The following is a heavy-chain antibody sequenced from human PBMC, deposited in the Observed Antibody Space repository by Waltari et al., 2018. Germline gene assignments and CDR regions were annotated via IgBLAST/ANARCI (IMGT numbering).Heavy chain of an antibody. D-gene: IGHD3-16*01. V-gene: IGHV1-69*14. CDR3: ARAWPKGEDNAFDY. CDR2: VIPIFGTA. J-gene: IGHJ4*02. Sequence: QVQLVQSGAEVKKAASSVKVSCKASGGTLSSHASSWVRQAPGQGLEWMGGVIPIFGTANYAQKFQGRVTITADKSTSTAYMELSSLRSEDTAVYYCARAWPKGEDNAFDYWGQGTLVTVSS. CDR1: GGTLSSHA.